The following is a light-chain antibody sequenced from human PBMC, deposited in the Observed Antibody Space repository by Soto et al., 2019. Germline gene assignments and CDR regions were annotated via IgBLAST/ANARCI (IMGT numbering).Light chain of an antibody. Sequence: QSALTQPASVSGSPGQSINISGTGTSSDLGGYNYVSWYQQHPGKAPKLMIYEVSNRPSGVSNRFSGSKSGNTASLTISGLQAEDEADYYCSSYTSSSIDYVFGTGTKVTVL. J-gene: IGLJ1*01. CDR3: SSYTSSSIDYV. CDR1: SSDLGGYNY. CDR2: EVS. V-gene: IGLV2-14*01.